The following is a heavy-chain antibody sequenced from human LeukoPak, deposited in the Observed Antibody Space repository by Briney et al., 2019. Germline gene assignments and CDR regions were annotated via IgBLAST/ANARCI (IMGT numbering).Heavy chain of an antibody. CDR2: IYYSGST. Sequence: SETLSLTCGVSSVSISNTNWWTWIRQPPGKGLEWIGYIYYSGSTYYNPSLKSRVTISVDTSKNQFSLKLSSVTAADTAVYYCAREKGHYSSSWYGWFDPWGQGTLVTVSS. V-gene: IGHV4-30-4*01. D-gene: IGHD6-13*01. CDR1: SVSISNTNW. J-gene: IGHJ5*02. CDR3: AREKGHYSSSWYGWFDP.